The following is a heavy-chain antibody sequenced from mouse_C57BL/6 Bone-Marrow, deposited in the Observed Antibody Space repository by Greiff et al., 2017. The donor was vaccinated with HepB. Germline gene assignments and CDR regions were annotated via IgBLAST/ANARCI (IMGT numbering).Heavy chain of an antibody. CDR2: ISDGGSYT. D-gene: IGHD3-2*02. CDR3: ARDIQLRLRGYAMDY. J-gene: IGHJ4*01. Sequence: EVQRVESGGGLVKPGGSLKLSCAASGFTFSSYAMSWVRQTPEKRLEWVATISDGGSYTYYPDNVKGRFTISRDNAKNNLYLQMSHLKSEDTAMYYCARDIQLRLRGYAMDYWGQGTSVTVSS. V-gene: IGHV5-4*01. CDR1: GFTFSSYA.